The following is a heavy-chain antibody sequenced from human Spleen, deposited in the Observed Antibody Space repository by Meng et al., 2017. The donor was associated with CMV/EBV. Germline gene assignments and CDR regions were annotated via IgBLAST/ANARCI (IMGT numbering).Heavy chain of an antibody. Sequence: SETLSLTCTVSGGSISSSSYYWGWIRQPPGKGLEWIGEINHSGSTNYNPSLKSRVIISVDTSKNQFSLNLRSVTAADTAVYYCTRGPSRIAVFGVVIHYGLDVWGQGTTVTVSS. CDR2: INHSGST. D-gene: IGHD3-3*01. J-gene: IGHJ6*02. CDR1: GGSISSSSYY. V-gene: IGHV4-39*07. CDR3: TRGPSRIAVFGVVIHYGLDV.